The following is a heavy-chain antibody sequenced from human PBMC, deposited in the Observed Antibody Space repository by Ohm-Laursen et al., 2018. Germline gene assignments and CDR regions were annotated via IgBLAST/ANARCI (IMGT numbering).Heavy chain of an antibody. CDR3: ARDVAHGGYGFGMDV. V-gene: IGHV3-7*01. J-gene: IGHJ6*02. Sequence: SLRLSCAASGFTFSNFWMSWVRQAPGKGLELVATIKGDISEKYSVDSVKGRFTISRDNAKNSLYLQMNSLRAEDTAVYYCARDVAHGGYGFGMDVWGQGTTVTVSS. CDR1: GFTFSNFW. D-gene: IGHD5-12*01. CDR2: IKGDISEK.